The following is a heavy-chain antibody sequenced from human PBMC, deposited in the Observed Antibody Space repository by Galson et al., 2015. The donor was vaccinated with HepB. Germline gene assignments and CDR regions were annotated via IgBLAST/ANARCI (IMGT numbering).Heavy chain of an antibody. CDR2: IYPGDSEI. Sequence: QSGAEVKKPGESLKISCKGSGYSFTSQWTGWVHQMPGKGLEWMGIIYPGDSEIRYSPSFQGQVTISADKSIRTAYLQWSSLKASDSAIYYCARPIYYDNSALYYFDYWGQGTLVTVSS. D-gene: IGHD3-22*01. CDR1: GYSFTSQW. J-gene: IGHJ4*02. CDR3: ARPIYYDNSALYYFDY. V-gene: IGHV5-51*07.